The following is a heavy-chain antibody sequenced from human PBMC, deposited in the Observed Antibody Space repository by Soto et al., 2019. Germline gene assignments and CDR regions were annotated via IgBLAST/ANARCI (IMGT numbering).Heavy chain of an antibody. V-gene: IGHV4-31*03. J-gene: IGHJ3*01. CDR3: ARDVSGYDAFDL. Sequence: SETLSLTCTVSCASIHSGGYYWEWIPQHPGKGLEWIGYIYYSGSTYYNPSLKSRVTISRDTSKNQFSLKLGSVTAADTAVYYCARDVSGYDAFDLWGQGTVVTVSS. CDR1: CASIHSGGYY. D-gene: IGHD2-2*03. CDR2: IYYSGST.